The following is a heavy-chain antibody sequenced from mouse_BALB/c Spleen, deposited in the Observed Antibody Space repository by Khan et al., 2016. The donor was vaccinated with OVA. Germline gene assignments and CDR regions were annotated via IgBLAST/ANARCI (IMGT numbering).Heavy chain of an antibody. CDR3: ARGGITTGYFDY. CDR2: IYPGDGNT. CDR1: GYTFTNYW. Sequence: VQLQESGTELARPGASVKLSCKASGYTFTNYWMQWVKQRHGQGLEWIGAIYPGDGNTRYTQKFKGKATLTADKSSSTAYMQLSSLASEDSAVYFCARGGITTGYFDYWGQGTTLTVSS. D-gene: IGHD1-1*01. J-gene: IGHJ2*01. V-gene: IGHV1-87*01.